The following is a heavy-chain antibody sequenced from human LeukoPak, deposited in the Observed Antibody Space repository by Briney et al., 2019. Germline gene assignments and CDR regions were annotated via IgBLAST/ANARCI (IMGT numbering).Heavy chain of an antibody. CDR1: GFSLSSFQ. J-gene: IGHJ5*01. CDR3: ARDGTTNRYNWFGS. V-gene: IGHV3-48*03. D-gene: IGHD2-8*01. CDR2: ISDSGTTE. Sequence: PGGSLRLSCAASGFSLSSFQMNWVRQAPGKGLEWISYISDSGTTEYYADSVKGRFTISRDNAKNSLYLQMNSLTGEDTALYYCARDGTTNRYNWFGSWGQGTLVTVSS.